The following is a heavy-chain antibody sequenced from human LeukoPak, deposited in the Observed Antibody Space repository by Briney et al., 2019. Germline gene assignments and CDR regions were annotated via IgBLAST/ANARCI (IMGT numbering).Heavy chain of an antibody. V-gene: IGHV4-38-2*02. Sequence: SETLSLTCTVSGYSISSGYYWGWIRQPPGKGLEWIGSMYHSGSTYYNPSLKSRVTISVDTSKNQFSLKLSSVTAADTAVYYRARMQAANTYNHFDYWGQGTLVTVSS. D-gene: IGHD3-16*01. CDR2: MYHSGST. CDR3: ARMQAANTYNHFDY. J-gene: IGHJ4*02. CDR1: GYSISSGYY.